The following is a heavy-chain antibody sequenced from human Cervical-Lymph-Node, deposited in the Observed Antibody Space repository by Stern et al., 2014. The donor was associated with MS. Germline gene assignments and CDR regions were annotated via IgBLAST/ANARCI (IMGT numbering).Heavy chain of an antibody. Sequence: VQLVESGAEVKKPGASVKVSCKASGHTTTSYGTSWVRQAPGQGLEWMGWISAHNGKTNYVQKFQGRVTMTTDTSTSTAYMEVRSLRSDDTAVYYCATFIATAGTFNYWGQGTLVTVSS. CDR3: ATFIATAGTFNY. CDR1: GHTTTSYG. J-gene: IGHJ4*02. CDR2: ISAHNGKT. V-gene: IGHV1-18*01. D-gene: IGHD6-25*01.